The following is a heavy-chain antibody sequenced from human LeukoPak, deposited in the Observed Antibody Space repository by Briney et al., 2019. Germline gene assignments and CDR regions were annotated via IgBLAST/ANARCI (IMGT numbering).Heavy chain of an antibody. J-gene: IGHJ4*02. V-gene: IGHV3-7*01. Sequence: GGSLRLSCAASGFTLSSYWMSWVRQAPGKGLEWAANIKYDGSEKDYVDSVKGRFTISRDNAKNSLYLQMNSLRAEDTAVYYCARDIAPAGLFFDYWGQGTLVTVSS. CDR1: GFTLSSYW. D-gene: IGHD6-13*01. CDR3: ARDIAPAGLFFDY. CDR2: IKYDGSEK.